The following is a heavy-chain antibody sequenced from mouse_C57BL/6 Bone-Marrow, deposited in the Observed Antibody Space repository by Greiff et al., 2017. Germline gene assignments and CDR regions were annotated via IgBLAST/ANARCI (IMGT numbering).Heavy chain of an antibody. D-gene: IGHD2-1*01. CDR2: IGPEDGGT. CDR3: ARGRYYGKELYYFDY. J-gene: IGHJ2*01. Sequence: EVQLQESGAELSKPGASVKLSCTASGFNLTDYYMPWVKQRTEQGLEWIGRIGPEDGGTKYAPKFQGKATLTADTSSNTAYLQLSSLTSEDTAVYYCARGRYYGKELYYFDYGGQGTTLTVSS. CDR1: GFNLTDYY. V-gene: IGHV14-2*01.